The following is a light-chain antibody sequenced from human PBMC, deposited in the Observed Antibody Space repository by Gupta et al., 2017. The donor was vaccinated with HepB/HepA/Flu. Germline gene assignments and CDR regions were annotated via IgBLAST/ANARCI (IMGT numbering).Light chain of an antibody. V-gene: IGKV2-30*02. CDR1: QSRVQSDGNNY. J-gene: IGKJ2*01. Sequence: DVVLTQSPVSLPVTPGKPASISCSSSQSRVQSDGNNYFNWYQQWPGQSPRRLIYKNSSRDSGVPDRFSGSGSGTDFTLKISRGEAEDVGIYFCSQYSYWPPTFGQRTKLEIK. CDR3: SQYSYWPPT. CDR2: KNS.